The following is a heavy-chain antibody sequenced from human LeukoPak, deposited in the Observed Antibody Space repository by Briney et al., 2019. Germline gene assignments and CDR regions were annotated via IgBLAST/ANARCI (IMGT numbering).Heavy chain of an antibody. CDR3: TVQVVPSDNWFDP. CDR2: IRSKDYGGTS. Sequence: GGSLRLSCTASGLLFGDYAMTWVRQVPGQGLEWLGCIRSKDYGGTSEYAASVKGRFTISRDDSKSVAYVQMNSLKTEDTAVYHCTVQVVPSDNWFDPWGQGTLVTVSS. CDR1: GLLFGDYA. J-gene: IGHJ5*02. V-gene: IGHV3-49*04. D-gene: IGHD2-2*01.